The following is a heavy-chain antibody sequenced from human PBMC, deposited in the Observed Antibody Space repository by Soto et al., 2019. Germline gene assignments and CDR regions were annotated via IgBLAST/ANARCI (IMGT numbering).Heavy chain of an antibody. J-gene: IGHJ4*02. D-gene: IGHD3-22*01. CDR2: IYHSGST. CDR3: ARNYYDSSGYHPIDY. CDR1: GYSTSSGYY. Sequence: PSETLSLTCAVSGYSTSSGYYWGWIRQPPGKGLEWIGSIYHSGSTYYNPSLKSRVTISVDTSKNQFSLKLSSVTAADTAVYYCARNYYDSSGYHPIDYWGQGTLVTVSS. V-gene: IGHV4-38-2*01.